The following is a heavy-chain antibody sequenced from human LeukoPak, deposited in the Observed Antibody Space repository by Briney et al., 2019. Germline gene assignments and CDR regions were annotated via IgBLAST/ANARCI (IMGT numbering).Heavy chain of an antibody. CDR2: ISSTSSNI. J-gene: IGHJ4*02. Sequence: PGGSLRPSCTASGVSFSTSSMNWIRQAPGKGLEWGSCISSTSSNIYYADSVKGRFTISRDNAKNTVYLQMNSLRADDTAIYYCARDRTTYDDYFDPWGQGTLVTVSS. D-gene: IGHD1-14*01. CDR3: ARDRTTYDDYFDP. V-gene: IGHV3-21*01. CDR1: GVSFSTSS.